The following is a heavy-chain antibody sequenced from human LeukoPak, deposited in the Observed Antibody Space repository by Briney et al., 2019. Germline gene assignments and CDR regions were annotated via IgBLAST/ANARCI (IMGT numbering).Heavy chain of an antibody. Sequence: GAPVKVSCTASGYTFTPYYMQCGRQAPGHGVEWRGGINPNSGGTNYAHKFQGRVTTTRDTSISTAYTELSRLRSDDTAVYYCARDLFFSYNWNYKESWGQGTLVTVSS. CDR1: GYTFTPYY. CDR2: INPNSGGT. CDR3: ARDLFFSYNWNYKES. D-gene: IGHD1-7*01. J-gene: IGHJ4*02. V-gene: IGHV1-2*02.